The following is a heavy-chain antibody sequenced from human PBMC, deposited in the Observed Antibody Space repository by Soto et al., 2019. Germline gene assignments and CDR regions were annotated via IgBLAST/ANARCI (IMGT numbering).Heavy chain of an antibody. CDR2: IYSGGST. V-gene: IGHV3-53*01. D-gene: IGHD2-21*02. CDR1: GFTVSSNY. CDR3: ARAGDCGGDCYSGAFDI. Sequence: LRLSCAASGFTVSSNYMSWVRQAPGKGLGWVSVIYSGGSTYYADSVKGRFTISRDNSKNTLYLQMNSLRAEDTAVYYCARAGDCGGDCYSGAFDIWGQGTMVTVSS. J-gene: IGHJ3*02.